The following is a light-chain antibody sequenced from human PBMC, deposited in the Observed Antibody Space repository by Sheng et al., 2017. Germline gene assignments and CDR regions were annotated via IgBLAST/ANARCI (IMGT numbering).Light chain of an antibody. CDR2: DAS. CDR3: QRYDNLRSIT. CDR1: QDTSTY. J-gene: IGKJ5*01. Sequence: DIQMTQSPSSLSASVGDRVTITCRASQDTSTYLNWYQQKPGQAPKLLIYDASNLETGVPSRFSGSGSGTLFTLTISSLQPEDIATYYCQRYDNLRSITFGQGTLLEIK. V-gene: IGKV1-33*01.